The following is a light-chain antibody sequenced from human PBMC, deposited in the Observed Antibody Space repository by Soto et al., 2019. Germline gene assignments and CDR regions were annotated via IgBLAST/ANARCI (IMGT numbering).Light chain of an antibody. CDR2: GAS. J-gene: IGKJ5*01. CDR1: QSVSGN. V-gene: IGKV3-15*01. CDR3: HPYNNWFSIT. Sequence: EIVMTQSPATLSVSPGERATLSCRASQSVSGNLAWYQQKPGQAPRLLIYGASTRANGIPARFSGSGSGAEFTLTISSLQSEDYAVYYCHPYNNWFSITFGQGTRLETK.